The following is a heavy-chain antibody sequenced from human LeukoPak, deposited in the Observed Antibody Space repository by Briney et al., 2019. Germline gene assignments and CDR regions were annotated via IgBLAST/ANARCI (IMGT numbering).Heavy chain of an antibody. CDR3: ARGGGLQQWLVHNNWFDP. CDR2: INYSGST. V-gene: IGHV4-59*01. J-gene: IGHJ5*02. D-gene: IGHD6-19*01. Sequence: PSETLSLTCTVSGGSISSYYWSWIRQPPGKGLEWIGYINYSGSTNYNPSLKSRVTISVDTSKNQFSLKLSSVTAADTAVYYCARGGGLQQWLVHNNWFDPWGQGTLVTVSS. CDR1: GGSISSYY.